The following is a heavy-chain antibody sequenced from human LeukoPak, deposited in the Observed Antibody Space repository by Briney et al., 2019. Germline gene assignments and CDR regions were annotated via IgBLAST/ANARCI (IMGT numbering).Heavy chain of an antibody. CDR2: IIPIFGTA. V-gene: IGHV1-69*13. J-gene: IGHJ4*02. Sequence: GASVKVSCKASGGTFSSYAISWVRQAPGQGLEWMGGIIPIFGTANYAQKFQGRVPITADESTSTAYMELSSLRSEDTAVYYCARAPPLDGYNSREIFDYWGQGTLVTVSS. CDR1: GGTFSSYA. D-gene: IGHD5-24*01. CDR3: ARAPPLDGYNSREIFDY.